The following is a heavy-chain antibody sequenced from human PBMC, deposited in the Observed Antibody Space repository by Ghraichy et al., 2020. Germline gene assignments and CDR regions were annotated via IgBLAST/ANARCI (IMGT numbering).Heavy chain of an antibody. V-gene: IGHV3-30-3*01. J-gene: IGHJ4*02. CDR1: GFTFSSYA. D-gene: IGHD3-9*01. CDR3: ARESEDYDTLTGWDY. CDR2: ISYDGSNK. Sequence: GGSLRLSCAASGFTFSSYAMHWVRQAPGKGLEWVAVISYDGSNKYYADSVKGRFTISRDNSKNTLYLQMNSLRAEDTAVYYCARESEDYDTLTGWDYWGQGSLLTASS.